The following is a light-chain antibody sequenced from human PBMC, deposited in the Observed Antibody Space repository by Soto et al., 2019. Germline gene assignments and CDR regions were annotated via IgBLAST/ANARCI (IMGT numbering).Light chain of an antibody. Sequence: EIVLTQYPCTLSLSPWERSTLSCRASQSVSSSYLAWYQQKPGQAPRLLIYGASSRATGIPDRFSGSGSGTDFTLTISRLEPEDFAVYYCQQHGSSPITFGQGTRLEIK. CDR3: QQHGSSPIT. CDR1: QSVSSSY. CDR2: GAS. J-gene: IGKJ5*01. V-gene: IGKV3-20*01.